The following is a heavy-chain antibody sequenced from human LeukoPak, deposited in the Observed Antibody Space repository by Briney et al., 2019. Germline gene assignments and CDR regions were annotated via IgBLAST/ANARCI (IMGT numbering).Heavy chain of an antibody. V-gene: IGHV1-69*13. Sequence: GASVKLSCKASGATFSSYAISWVRQAPGQGLEWMGGIIPIFGTANYAQKFQGRVTITADESTSTAYMELRSLRSDDTAVYYCARSEVEYSDYDWNPDAFDIWGKGTMVTVSS. CDR2: IIPIFGTA. J-gene: IGHJ3*02. D-gene: IGHD5-12*01. CDR3: ARSEVEYSDYDWNPDAFDI. CDR1: GATFSSYA.